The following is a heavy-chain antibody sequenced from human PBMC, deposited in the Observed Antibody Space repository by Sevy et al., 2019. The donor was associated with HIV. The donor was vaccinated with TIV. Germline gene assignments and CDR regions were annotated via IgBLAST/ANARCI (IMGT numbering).Heavy chain of an antibody. J-gene: IGHJ6*02. Sequence: SETLSLTCTVSGDSISSYYWSWIRQPPGKGLEWIGYISYSGSTNDNPSLRSRVTISIDTSKNQFSLRLSSVSAADTAVYYCTRGGGRTDWGMDVWGPGTTVTVSS. V-gene: IGHV4-59*01. CDR2: ISYSGST. CDR3: TRGGGRTDWGMDV. D-gene: IGHD1-1*01. CDR1: GDSISSYY.